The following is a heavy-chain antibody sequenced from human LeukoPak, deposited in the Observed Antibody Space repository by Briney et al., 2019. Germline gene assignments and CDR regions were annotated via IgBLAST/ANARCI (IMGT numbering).Heavy chain of an antibody. CDR3: ATATVTRYYYYYMDV. J-gene: IGHJ6*03. CDR1: GGPISSYY. CDR2: VYSSGST. V-gene: IGHV4-59*01. D-gene: IGHD4-17*01. Sequence: PSETLALPCTVSGGPISSYYWSWIRQPPGKGLEWLGDVYSSGSTYNNPSLKSRVTISVDTSKNHFSLKLRSVTAADTATYYCATATVTRYYYYYMDVWGKGTTVTVSS.